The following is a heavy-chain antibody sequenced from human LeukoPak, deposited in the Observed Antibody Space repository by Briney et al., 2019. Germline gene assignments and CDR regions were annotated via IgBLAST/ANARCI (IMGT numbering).Heavy chain of an antibody. V-gene: IGHV3-23*01. D-gene: IGHD3-22*01. CDR3: AKDSLHSSGSLDWFDP. CDR1: GFTFSNYA. CDR2: TRGGADNT. J-gene: IGHJ5*02. Sequence: GGSLRLSCAASGFTFSNYAMSWVRKAPGKGLGWVSSTRGGADNTYYADSVKGRFTISRDNSKNMVYLQLNSLRAEDTAIYYCAKDSLHSSGSLDWFDPWGQGTLVTVSS.